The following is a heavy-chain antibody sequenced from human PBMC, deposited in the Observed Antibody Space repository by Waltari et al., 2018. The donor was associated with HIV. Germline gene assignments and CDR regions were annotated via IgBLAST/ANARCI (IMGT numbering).Heavy chain of an antibody. CDR3: ARGRSFNIYSSSWYGNWFDP. Sequence: QVQLVQSGAEVKKPGSSVKVSCKASGGTFSSYAISWVRQDPGQGLEWMGGIIPIFGTANYAQKFQGRVTITADKSTSTAYMELSSLRSEDTAVYYCARGRSFNIYSSSWYGNWFDPWGQGTLVTVSS. D-gene: IGHD6-13*01. J-gene: IGHJ5*02. V-gene: IGHV1-69*06. CDR2: IIPIFGTA. CDR1: GGTFSSYA.